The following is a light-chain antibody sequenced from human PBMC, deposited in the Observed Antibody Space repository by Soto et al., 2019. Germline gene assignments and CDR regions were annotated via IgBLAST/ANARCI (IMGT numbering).Light chain of an antibody. J-gene: IGKJ1*01. V-gene: IGKV1-5*01. Sequence: DLEMTQAPFTLSASVGDSVTITCRASQTISSWLAWYQQIPGKAPKLLIYDASNLESGVPSRFSGSGSGTEFTLTISSLQPEDFAVYYCQQYENYWTFGQGTKVDIK. CDR1: QTISSW. CDR3: QQYENYWT. CDR2: DAS.